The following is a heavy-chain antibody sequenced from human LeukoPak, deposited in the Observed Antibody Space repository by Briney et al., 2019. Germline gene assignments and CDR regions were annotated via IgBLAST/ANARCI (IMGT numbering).Heavy chain of an antibody. CDR1: GYTSTRYY. J-gene: IGHJ4*02. CDR2: INPNSGGT. D-gene: IGHD4-23*01. CDR3: ARTPLTTVVTLNFDY. Sequence: ASVKVSCKASGYTSTRYYMHWVRQAPGQGLEWMGWINPNSGGTNYAQKFQGRVTMTRDTSISTAYMELSRLRSDDTAVYYCARTPLTTVVTLNFDYWGQGTLVTVSS. V-gene: IGHV1-2*02.